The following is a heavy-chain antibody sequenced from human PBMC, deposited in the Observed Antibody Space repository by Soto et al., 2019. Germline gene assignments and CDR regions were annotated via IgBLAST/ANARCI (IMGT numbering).Heavy chain of an antibody. J-gene: IGHJ6*02. CDR1: GYTFNGYG. CDR2: ISSYNGNT. D-gene: IGHD4-4*01. CDR3: ARVPPEYSKRGYYYYYGMDV. Sequence: GASVKVSCKASGYTFNGYGISWVRQAPGQGLEWMGWISSYNGNTNYAQRLQGRVTMTTDTSTSTAYMELNSLRDEDTAMYYCARVPPEYSKRGYYYYYGMDVWGQGTTVTVSS. V-gene: IGHV1-18*01.